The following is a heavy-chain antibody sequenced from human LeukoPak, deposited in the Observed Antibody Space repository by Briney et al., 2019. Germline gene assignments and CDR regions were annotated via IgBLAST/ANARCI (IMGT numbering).Heavy chain of an antibody. Sequence: SETLSLTCTVSGGSIGTYYWSWIRQSPGKGLEWIANIYYSGSTYYNPSLQSRVTISVDTSKNQFFLNLRSVTAADSAVYYCARDGSDNWGQFDFWGQGALVTVSS. V-gene: IGHV4-59*12. CDR2: IYYSGST. J-gene: IGHJ4*02. CDR1: GGSIGTYY. D-gene: IGHD1-1*01. CDR3: ARDGSDNWGQFDF.